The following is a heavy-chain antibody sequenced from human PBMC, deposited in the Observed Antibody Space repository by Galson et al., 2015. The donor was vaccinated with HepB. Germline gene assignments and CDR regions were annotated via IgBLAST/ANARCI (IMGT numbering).Heavy chain of an antibody. CDR1: GFAFSRNG. CDR3: ARETVILNWSLDL. J-gene: IGHJ2*01. CDR2: IWYDGSNQ. Sequence: SLRLSCAASGFAFSRNGMHWVRQAPGKGLEWVGCIWYDGSNQHYGDSVKGRFTISRDNSKNTLYLQMNSLRVEDTAVYYCARETVILNWSLDLWGRGTLVPVSS. D-gene: IGHD2-21*01. V-gene: IGHV3-33*01.